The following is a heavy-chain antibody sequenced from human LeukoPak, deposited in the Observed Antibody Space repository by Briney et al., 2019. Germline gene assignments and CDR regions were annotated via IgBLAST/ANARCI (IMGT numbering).Heavy chain of an antibody. CDR1: GGTFSSYA. D-gene: IGHD3-16*01. J-gene: IGHJ6*03. CDR3: ARGPTYQDYYYYMDV. V-gene: IGHV1-69*05. CDR2: IIPIFGTA. Sequence: SVKVSCKASGGTFSSYAISWVRQAPGQGLEWRGGIIPIFGTANYAQKFQGRVTITTDESTSTAYMELSSLRSEDTAVYYCARGPTYQDYYYYMDVWGKGTTVTVSS.